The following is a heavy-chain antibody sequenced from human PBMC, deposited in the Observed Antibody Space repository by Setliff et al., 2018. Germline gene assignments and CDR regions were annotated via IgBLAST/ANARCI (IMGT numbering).Heavy chain of an antibody. CDR3: ARDRFGVPAID. D-gene: IGHD3-3*01. Sequence: SETLSLTCSVSGASVNSGDYYWSWIRLSAGKGLEWIGHVHTNVRTNYHPSLWGRVTISADTSKNQFSLNLRSVTAADTAVYFCARDRFGVPAIDWGQGILVTVSS. CDR1: GASVNSGDYY. V-gene: IGHV4-61*09. J-gene: IGHJ4*02. CDR2: VHTNVRT.